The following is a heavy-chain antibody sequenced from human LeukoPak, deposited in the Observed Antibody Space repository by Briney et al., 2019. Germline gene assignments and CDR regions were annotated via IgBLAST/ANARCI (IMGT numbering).Heavy chain of an antibody. CDR3: ARVTGDFDY. V-gene: IGHV4-34*01. J-gene: IGHJ4*02. D-gene: IGHD1-14*01. Sequence: SETLSLTCAVYGGSFSGYYWSWIRQPPGEGLEWIGEINHSGSTNYNPSLKSRVTISVDTSKNQFSLKLSSVTAADTAVYYCARVTGDFDYWGQGTLVTVSS. CDR1: GGSFSGYY. CDR2: INHSGST.